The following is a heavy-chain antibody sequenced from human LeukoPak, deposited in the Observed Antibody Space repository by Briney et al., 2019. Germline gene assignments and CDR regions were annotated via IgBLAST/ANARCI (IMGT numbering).Heavy chain of an antibody. CDR1: GGSISGSSYY. D-gene: IGHD6-19*01. CDR3: ARAGIAVAGTFDY. CDR2: IYYSGST. Sequence: SETLSLTCTVSGGSISGSSYYWGWIRQPPGKGLEWIGSIYYSGSTYYNPSLKSRVTISVDTSKNQFSLKLSSVTAADAAVYYCARAGIAVAGTFDYWGQGTLVTVSS. V-gene: IGHV4-39*01. J-gene: IGHJ4*02.